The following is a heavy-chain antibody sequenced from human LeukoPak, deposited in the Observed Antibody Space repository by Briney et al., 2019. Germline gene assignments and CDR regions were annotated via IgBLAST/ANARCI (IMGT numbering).Heavy chain of an antibody. V-gene: IGHV3-9*01. CDR2: ISWNSGSI. J-gene: IGHJ3*02. Sequence: GGSLRLSCAASGFTFDDYAMHWVRQAPGKGLEWVSGISWNSGSIGYADSVKGRFTISRDNAKNSLYLHMNSPRAEDTALYYCAKDMVFGGGDAFDIWGQGTMVTVSS. D-gene: IGHD2-21*01. CDR1: GFTFDDYA. CDR3: AKDMVFGGGDAFDI.